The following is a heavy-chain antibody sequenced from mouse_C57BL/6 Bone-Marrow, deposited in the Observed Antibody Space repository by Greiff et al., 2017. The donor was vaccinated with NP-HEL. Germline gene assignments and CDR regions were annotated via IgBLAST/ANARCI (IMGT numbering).Heavy chain of an antibody. J-gene: IGHJ4*01. V-gene: IGHV14-2*01. D-gene: IGHD1-1*01. CDR1: GFNIKDYY. CDR2: IDPEDGET. CDR3: AVITTVVATQYYYAMDY. Sequence: VQLQQSGAELVKPGASVKLSCTASGFNIKDYYMHWVKQRTEQGLEWIGRIDPEDGETKYAPKFQGKATITADTSSNTAYLQLSSLTSEDTAVYYCAVITTVVATQYYYAMDYWGQGTSVTVSS.